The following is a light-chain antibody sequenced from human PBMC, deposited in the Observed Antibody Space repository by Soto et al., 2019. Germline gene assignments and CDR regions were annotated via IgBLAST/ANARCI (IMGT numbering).Light chain of an antibody. CDR1: QSISTN. CDR3: RQYGTWPYT. CDR2: GAS. J-gene: IGKJ2*01. V-gene: IGKV3-15*01. Sequence: ETVLTQSPATLSVSPGERVTLSCRASQSISTNSAWYQQKPGQAPRLLMYGASTRATGIPARFSGSGSGTEFTLTISSLQSEDFAVYYCRQYGTWPYTFGQGTKLEIK.